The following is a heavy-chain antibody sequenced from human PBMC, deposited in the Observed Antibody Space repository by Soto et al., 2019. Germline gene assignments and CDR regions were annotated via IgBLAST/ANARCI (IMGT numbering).Heavy chain of an antibody. J-gene: IGHJ4*02. CDR2: IYYRGNT. Sequence: PSETVSLTCSVSGSTISSFYWAWIRQPPGKGLEWIGSIYYRGNTNYNPSLKSRVIISVDSSKRQVSLRLSSVTAADTAFYFCTRVGGYYGDYPNFDYSGRGALVTVSS. V-gene: IGHV4-59*01. D-gene: IGHD4-17*01. CDR1: GSTISSFY. CDR3: TRVGGYYGDYPNFDY.